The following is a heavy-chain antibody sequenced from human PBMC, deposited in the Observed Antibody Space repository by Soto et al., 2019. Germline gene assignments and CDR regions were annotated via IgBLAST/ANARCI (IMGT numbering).Heavy chain of an antibody. J-gene: IGHJ6*02. V-gene: IGHV3-30*18. D-gene: IGHD4-17*01. Sequence: QVQLVESGGGVVQPGRSLRLSCAASGFTFSSYGMHWVRQAPGKGLEWVAVISYDGSNKYYADSVKGRFTISRDNSKNTLYLQMNSLRAEDTAVYYCAKVKTVTQLVDGIDVLGQGTTVTVSS. CDR3: AKVKTVTQLVDGIDV. CDR2: ISYDGSNK. CDR1: GFTFSSYG.